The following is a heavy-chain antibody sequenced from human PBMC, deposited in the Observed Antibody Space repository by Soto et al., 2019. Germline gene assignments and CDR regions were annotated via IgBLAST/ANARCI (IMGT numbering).Heavy chain of an antibody. V-gene: IGHV3-74*01. CDR2: INSDGSST. J-gene: IGHJ4*02. D-gene: IGHD3-10*01. CDR1: GFTFSSYW. Sequence: GGSLRLSCAASGFTFSSYWMHWVRQAPGKGLVWVSRINSDGSSTSYADSVKGRFTISRGNAKNTLYLQMNSLRAEDTAVYYCAKGRGYQPPLDYFDYWGQGTLVTVSS. CDR3: AKGRGYQPPLDYFDY.